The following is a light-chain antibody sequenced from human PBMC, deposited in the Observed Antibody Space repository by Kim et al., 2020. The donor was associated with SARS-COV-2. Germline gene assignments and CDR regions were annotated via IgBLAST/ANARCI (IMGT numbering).Light chain of an antibody. CDR2: EDD. CDR3: QAWDSSTKGV. J-gene: IGLJ3*02. V-gene: IGLV3-1*01. CDR1: KLGDKY. Sequence: SPGQTATITCAGDKLGDKYLSWYQQRPGQSPVLVINEDDKRPSGIPGRISGSNSGNTATLTIGGTQATDEADYYCQAWDSSTKGVFGGGTQLTVL.